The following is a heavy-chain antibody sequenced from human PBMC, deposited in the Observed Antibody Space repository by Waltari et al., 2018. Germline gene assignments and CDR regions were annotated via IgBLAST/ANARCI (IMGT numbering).Heavy chain of an antibody. J-gene: IGHJ6*02. Sequence: EVQLVESGGGLIQPGGSLRLSCAASGFTVSSNYMSWVRQAPGKGLGGVSVIDSGGSTYYADSVKGRFTISRDNSKNTLYLQMNSRRAEDTAVYYWARSSSSWGYYYYGMDVWGQGTTVTVSS. CDR2: IDSGGST. CDR3: ARSSSSWGYYYYGMDV. V-gene: IGHV3-53*01. D-gene: IGHD6-13*01. CDR1: GFTVSSNY.